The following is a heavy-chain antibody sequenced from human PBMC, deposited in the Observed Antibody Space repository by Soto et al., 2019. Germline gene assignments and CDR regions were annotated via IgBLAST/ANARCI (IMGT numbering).Heavy chain of an antibody. J-gene: IGHJ4*02. D-gene: IGHD3-16*01. CDR2: INGGRGTT. Sequence: GGSLRLSCTTSGLFFSSYSIDCVRQRPGKGLEWVSTINGGRGTTYYADSVRGRFTISRENAKNSVFLEMNSLTVEDTAVYFCVAPMFGGLIGRYYFQYWGQGAMVTVSS. CDR1: GLFFSSYS. CDR3: VAPMFGGLIGRYYFQY. V-gene: IGHV3-21*06.